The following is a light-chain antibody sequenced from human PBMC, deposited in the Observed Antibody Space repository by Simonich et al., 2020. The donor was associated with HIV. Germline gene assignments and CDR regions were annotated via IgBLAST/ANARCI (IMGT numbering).Light chain of an antibody. CDR2: GAS. CDR3: QQYGGSPLT. J-gene: IGKJ4*01. Sequence: EIVMTQSPATLSVSLGERATLACRASQSVSSSYLTWYQQKPGQAPRLLIYGASSRATGTPDRFSGSGSGTDFTLTMSRLEPEDFAVYYCQQYGGSPLTFGGGTKVEIK. CDR1: QSVSSSY. V-gene: IGKV3-20*01.